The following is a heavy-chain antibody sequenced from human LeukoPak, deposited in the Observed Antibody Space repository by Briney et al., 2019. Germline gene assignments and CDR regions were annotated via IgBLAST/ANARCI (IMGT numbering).Heavy chain of an antibody. V-gene: IGHV3-66*01. D-gene: IGHD1-14*01. Sequence: GGSRRLSCAASGFTVSSNYMSWVRQAPGKGLEWVSVIYSGGSTYYADSVKGRFTISRDNSKNTLYHQMNSLRAEDTAVYYCAGPHRYYFDYWGQGTLVTVSS. CDR1: GFTVSSNY. CDR2: IYSGGST. CDR3: AGPHRYYFDY. J-gene: IGHJ4*02.